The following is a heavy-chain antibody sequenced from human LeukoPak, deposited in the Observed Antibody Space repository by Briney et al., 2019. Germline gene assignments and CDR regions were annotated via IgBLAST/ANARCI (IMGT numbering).Heavy chain of an antibody. V-gene: IGHV4-61*02. J-gene: IGHJ5*02. Sequence: PSETLSPTCTVSGGSISSGTYWTWIRQPAGKGLEWIGLIYTSGNTNYSPSLKSRVTISIDTSKNQFSLKLSSVTAADTAVYYCASEFSPWGQGTLVTVSS. CDR3: ASEFSP. CDR2: IYTSGNT. CDR1: GGSISSGTY.